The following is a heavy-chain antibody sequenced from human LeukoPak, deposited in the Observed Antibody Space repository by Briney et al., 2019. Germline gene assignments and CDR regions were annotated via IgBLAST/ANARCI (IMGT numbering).Heavy chain of an antibody. V-gene: IGHV1-2*02. CDR1: GYTFTGYY. Sequence: ASVKVSCKASGYTFTGYYMHWVRQAPGQGLEWVGWINPNSGGTNYAQKFQGRVTMTRDTSISTAYMELSRLRSDDTAVYYCARDTAMVRGVIGSIVLNYFDYWGQGTLVTVSS. D-gene: IGHD3-10*01. CDR3: ARDTAMVRGVIGSIVLNYFDY. CDR2: INPNSGGT. J-gene: IGHJ4*02.